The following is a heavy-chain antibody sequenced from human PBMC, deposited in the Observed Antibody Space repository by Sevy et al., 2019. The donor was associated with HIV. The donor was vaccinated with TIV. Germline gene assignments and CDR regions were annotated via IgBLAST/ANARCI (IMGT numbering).Heavy chain of an antibody. Sequence: GGSLRLSCAASGFTFSSYAMSWVRQAPGKGLEWVSAISGSGGSTYYADSVKGRFTISRDNSKNTLSLQMNSLRTEDTAVYYCANLEMAAVGRDAFDIWGHGTMVTVSS. J-gene: IGHJ3*02. V-gene: IGHV3-23*01. CDR3: ANLEMAAVGRDAFDI. CDR2: ISGSGGST. CDR1: GFTFSSYA. D-gene: IGHD6-19*01.